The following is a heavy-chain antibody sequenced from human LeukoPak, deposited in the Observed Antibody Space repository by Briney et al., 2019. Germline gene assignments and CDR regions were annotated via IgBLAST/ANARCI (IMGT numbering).Heavy chain of an antibody. CDR2: ISSSGSTI. CDR3: ARAPDGYYFDY. Sequence: SGGSLRLSCAASGFTFSSYEMNWVRQAPGKGLEWVSYISSSGSTIYYADSVKGRFTISRDNAKNSLYLQMNSLRAEDTAVYYCARAPDGYYFDYWGQGTLVTVPS. J-gene: IGHJ4*02. V-gene: IGHV3-48*03. D-gene: IGHD1-14*01. CDR1: GFTFSSYE.